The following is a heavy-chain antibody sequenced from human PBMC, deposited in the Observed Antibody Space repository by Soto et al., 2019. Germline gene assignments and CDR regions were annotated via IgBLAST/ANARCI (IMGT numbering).Heavy chain of an antibody. D-gene: IGHD1-26*01. CDR1: GDXVSSKSAA. V-gene: IGHV6-1*01. CDR3: ARALAGSYDY. Sequence: QXLSLTCAISGDXVSSKSAAWNWIRQSPSRGLEWLGRTYYRSKWSTDYAVSVKGRITVNTDTSKNQFSLNLNSVTPEDTAVYYCARALAGSYDYWGQGTLGTVSS. CDR2: TYYRSKWST. J-gene: IGHJ4*02.